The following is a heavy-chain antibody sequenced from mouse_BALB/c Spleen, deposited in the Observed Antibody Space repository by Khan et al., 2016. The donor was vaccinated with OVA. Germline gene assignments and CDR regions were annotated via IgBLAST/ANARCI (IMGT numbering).Heavy chain of an antibody. CDR3: ARPSYYGNPWFTY. CDR2: ISGTGIYT. D-gene: IGHD2-10*01. Sequence: EVKLVESGGGLVKPGGSLKLSCAPSGFAFSSYDMSWVRQTPEKRLEWVATISGTGIYTYYPDSVKGRFTISRENARNTLYLQMSSLRAEDTALYYCARPSYYGNPWFTYWGQGTLVTVSA. J-gene: IGHJ3*01. CDR1: GFAFSSYD. V-gene: IGHV5-9*02.